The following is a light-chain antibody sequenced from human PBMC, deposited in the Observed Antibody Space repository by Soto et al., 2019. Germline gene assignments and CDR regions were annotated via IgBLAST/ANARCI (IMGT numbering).Light chain of an antibody. CDR2: DVT. CDR3: TSYTTSSPYLV. V-gene: IGLV2-14*03. Sequence: QSALTQPASVSGSPGQSITISCTGTSSDVGGYNYVSWYQHHPGKAPKLMIYDVTNRPSGGSNRFSGSKSGNTASLTISGLQAEDEADYYCTSYTTSSPYLVFGGGTKLTFL. CDR1: SSDVGGYNY. J-gene: IGLJ3*02.